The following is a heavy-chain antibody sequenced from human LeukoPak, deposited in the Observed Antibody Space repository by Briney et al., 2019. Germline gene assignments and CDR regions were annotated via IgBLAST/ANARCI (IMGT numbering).Heavy chain of an antibody. Sequence: PGGSLRLSCAASGFTFSGSAMHWVRQASGKGLEWVSAISGSGGSTYYADSVKGRFTISRDNSKNTLYLQMNSLRAEDTAVYYCAKDNLEGAFDIWGQGTMVTVSS. D-gene: IGHD1-1*01. J-gene: IGHJ3*02. CDR1: GFTFSGSA. CDR2: ISGSGGST. CDR3: AKDNLEGAFDI. V-gene: IGHV3-23*01.